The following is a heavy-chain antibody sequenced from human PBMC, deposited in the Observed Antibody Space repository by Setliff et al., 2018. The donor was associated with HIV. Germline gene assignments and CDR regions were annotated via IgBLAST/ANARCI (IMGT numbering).Heavy chain of an antibody. CDR2: IIPILGVA. CDR3: VRGVQSPPHYSYYYMDV. Sequence: SVKVSCKASRSTFNSHTINWVRQAPGQGLDWMGRIIPILGVANYAQRFQGKVTITADKSTSTAYMELTSLRFDDTAMYYCVRGVQSPPHYSYYYMDVWGEGTMVTV. D-gene: IGHD3-3*01. CDR1: RSTFNSHT. J-gene: IGHJ6*03. V-gene: IGHV1-69*02.